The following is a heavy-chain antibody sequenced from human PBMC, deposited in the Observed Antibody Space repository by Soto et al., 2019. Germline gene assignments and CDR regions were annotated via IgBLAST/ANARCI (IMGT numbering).Heavy chain of an antibody. V-gene: IGHV4-34*02. Sequence: QVHLQQWGAGLLKPSETLSLTSAVYGESFIGYYWTWIRQPPGKGLEWIGEINHRGSTNYNPSLKSRVTISIDTSKNQFSLKLSSVTAADTSVYYCARTDIVTTNWFDPWGQGTLVTVSS. CDR2: INHRGST. CDR1: GESFIGYY. CDR3: ARTDIVTTNWFDP. J-gene: IGHJ5*02. D-gene: IGHD5-12*01.